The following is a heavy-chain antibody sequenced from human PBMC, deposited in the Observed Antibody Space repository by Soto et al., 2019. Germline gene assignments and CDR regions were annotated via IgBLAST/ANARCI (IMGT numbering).Heavy chain of an antibody. CDR1: GYSFMSYW. CDR2: ISPSDSNI. V-gene: IGHV5-10-1*01. J-gene: IGHJ6*02. Sequence: PGESLKISCKGSGYSFMSYWISWVRQMPGKGLGWMGRISPSDSNINYSPSFQGHVTISADMSISTAYLQWSSLKASDTAMYYCARLGLSATYSYAMDVWGQGTTVTVSS. D-gene: IGHD2-15*01. CDR3: ARLGLSATYSYAMDV.